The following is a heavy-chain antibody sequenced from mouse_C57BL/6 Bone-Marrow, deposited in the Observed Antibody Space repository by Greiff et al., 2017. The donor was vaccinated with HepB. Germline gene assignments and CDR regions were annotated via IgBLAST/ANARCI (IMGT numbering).Heavy chain of an antibody. V-gene: IGHV2-2*01. CDR2: IWSGGST. CDR1: GFSLTSYG. J-gene: IGHJ1*03. Sequence: VQLQESGPGLVQPSQRLSITCTVSGFSLTSYGVHWVRQSPGKGLEWLGVIWSGGSTDYNAAFISRLSISKDNSKSQVFFKMNSLQADDTAIYYCASNYDYDEFSHWYFDVWGTGTTVTVSS. CDR3: ASNYDYDEFSHWYFDV. D-gene: IGHD2-4*01.